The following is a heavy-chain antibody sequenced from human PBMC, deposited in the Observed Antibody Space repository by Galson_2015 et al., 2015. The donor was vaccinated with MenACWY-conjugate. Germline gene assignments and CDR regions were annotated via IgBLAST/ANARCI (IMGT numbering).Heavy chain of an antibody. CDR3: ARDKRTGDSYFEY. D-gene: IGHD7-27*01. J-gene: IGHJ4*02. CDR2: IKQDGSEK. CDR1: GFTFSYYW. Sequence: SLRLSFAASGFTFSYYWMSWVRQAPGKGLEWVANIKQDGSEKYYVDSVKGRFTISRDNAKNSLYLQMNSLRAEDTAVYYCARDKRTGDSYFEYWGQGTLVTVSS. V-gene: IGHV3-7*04.